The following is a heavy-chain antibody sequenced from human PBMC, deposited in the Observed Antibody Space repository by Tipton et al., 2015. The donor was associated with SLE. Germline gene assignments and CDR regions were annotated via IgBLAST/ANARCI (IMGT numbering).Heavy chain of an antibody. CDR2: FYYSGST. D-gene: IGHD2-15*01. CDR1: GGSNSSYH. CDR3: ARGKDIVVARDAFDI. J-gene: IGHJ3*02. Sequence: TLSLTCTVSGGSNSSYHWSWIRQPPGKGLEWIEYFYYSGSTNYNPSLKSRVTISVDTSKNQFSLKLSSVTAADIAVYYCARGKDIVVARDAFDIWGQGTMVTISS. V-gene: IGHV4-59*12.